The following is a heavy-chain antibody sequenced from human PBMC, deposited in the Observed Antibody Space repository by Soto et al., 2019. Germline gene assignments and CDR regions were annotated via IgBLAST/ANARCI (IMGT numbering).Heavy chain of an antibody. CDR1: GYTFTSYG. D-gene: IGHD2-2*01. Sequence: QVQLVQSGAEVKKPGASVKVPCKASGYTFTSYGISWVRQAPGQGLEWMGWSSAYNGNTNYAQKLQGRVTMTTDTSTSTAYMELRSLRSDDTAVYYCARDKVPAAITNWFDPWGQGTLVTVSS. CDR3: ARDKVPAAITNWFDP. CDR2: SSAYNGNT. V-gene: IGHV1-18*01. J-gene: IGHJ5*02.